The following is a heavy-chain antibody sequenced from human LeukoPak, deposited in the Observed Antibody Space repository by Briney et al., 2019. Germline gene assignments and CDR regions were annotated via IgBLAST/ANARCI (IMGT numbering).Heavy chain of an antibody. CDR3: ARIWRYQYGLLGAFDI. CDR1: GGSLSSSSYY. V-gene: IGHV4-39*02. Sequence: PSETLSLTCTVSGGSLSSSSYYWGWIRQPPGKGLEWIGNIYYSGSTYYNPSLKSRVSISVDTSKKHFSLRLRSVTAADTPVYYFARIWRYQYGLLGAFDIWGQRTIVTL. J-gene: IGHJ3*02. CDR2: IYYSGST. D-gene: IGHD3-10*01.